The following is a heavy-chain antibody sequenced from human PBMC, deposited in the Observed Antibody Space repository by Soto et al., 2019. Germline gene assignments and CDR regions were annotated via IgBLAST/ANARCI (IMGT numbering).Heavy chain of an antibody. CDR2: ISANNGNT. CDR3: ARDRPTTVTKYNYYGLDV. J-gene: IGHJ6*02. V-gene: IGHV1-18*04. D-gene: IGHD4-17*01. CDR1: TYTSTSDG. Sequence: SVKVSTTASTYTSTSDGSTWVRQAPGQGLEWMGWISANNGNTNYAQKVQGRVTMTTDTSTSTAYMELRSLRSDDTGVYYCARDRPTTVTKYNYYGLDVWGQGTTVTVSS.